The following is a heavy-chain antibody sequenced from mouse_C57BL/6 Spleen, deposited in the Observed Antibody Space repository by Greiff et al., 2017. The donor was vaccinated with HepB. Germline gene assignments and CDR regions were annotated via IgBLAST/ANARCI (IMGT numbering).Heavy chain of an antibody. J-gene: IGHJ4*01. CDR1: GFTFSSYA. D-gene: IGHD1-1*01. CDR3: AREGYYGSSSYAMDY. Sequence: EVQLVESGGGLVKPGGSLKLSCAASGFTFSSYAMSWVRQTPEKRLEWVATISDGGSYTYYPDNVKGRFTISRDNAKNNLYLQMSHLKSEDTAMYYCAREGYYGSSSYAMDYWGQGTSVTVSS. V-gene: IGHV5-4*01. CDR2: ISDGGSYT.